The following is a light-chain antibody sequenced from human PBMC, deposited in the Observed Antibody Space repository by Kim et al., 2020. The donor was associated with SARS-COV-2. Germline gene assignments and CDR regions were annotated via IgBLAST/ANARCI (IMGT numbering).Light chain of an antibody. Sequence: VSPGQTASITCSGDDLDYKYTSWYQQKPGQSPLLVIYQDTKRPSGIPERFSGSSSGNTATLTISGTQAMDEADYHCQAWDSSAVVFGGGTKVTVL. V-gene: IGLV3-1*01. CDR1: DLDYKY. CDR2: QDT. CDR3: QAWDSSAVV. J-gene: IGLJ2*01.